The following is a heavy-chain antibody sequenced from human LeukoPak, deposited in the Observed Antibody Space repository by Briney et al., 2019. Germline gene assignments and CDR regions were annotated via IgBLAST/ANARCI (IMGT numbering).Heavy chain of an antibody. Sequence: GGSLRLSCAASGFTFSSYWMSWVRQAPGKGLEWVANIKQDGSEKYYVDSVKGRFTISRDNAKNSLYLQMNSLRAEDTAVYYCARDRVIVGAYLFDYWGQGTLATVSS. CDR2: IKQDGSEK. CDR1: GFTFSSYW. V-gene: IGHV3-7*01. D-gene: IGHD1-26*01. J-gene: IGHJ4*02. CDR3: ARDRVIVGAYLFDY.